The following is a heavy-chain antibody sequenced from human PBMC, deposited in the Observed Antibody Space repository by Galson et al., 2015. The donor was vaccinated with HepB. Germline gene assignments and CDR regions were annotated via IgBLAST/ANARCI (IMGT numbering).Heavy chain of an antibody. V-gene: IGHV4-59*01. J-gene: IGHJ3*02. Sequence: ETLSLTCTVSGGSISSYYWSWIRQPPGKGLEWIGYIYYSGSTYYNPSLKSRVTISVDTSKNQFSLKLSSVTAADTAVYYCARDGVVTVRDAFDIWGQGTMVTVSS. CDR1: GGSISSYY. CDR2: IYYSGST. CDR3: ARDGVVTVRDAFDI. D-gene: IGHD3-3*01.